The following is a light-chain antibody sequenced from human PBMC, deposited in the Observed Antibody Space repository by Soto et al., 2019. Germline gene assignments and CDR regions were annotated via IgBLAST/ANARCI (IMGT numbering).Light chain of an antibody. CDR2: LEGSGSY. CDR1: SGHSSYI. CDR3: ETWDSTRV. J-gene: IGLJ3*02. Sequence: QSVLTQSSSASASLGSSVKLTCTLSSGHSSYIIAWHQQQPGKAPRYLMKLEGSGSYNKGSGVPDRFSGSSSGADRYLTISNLQVEDEADYYCETWDSTRVFGGGTKLTVL. V-gene: IGLV4-60*02.